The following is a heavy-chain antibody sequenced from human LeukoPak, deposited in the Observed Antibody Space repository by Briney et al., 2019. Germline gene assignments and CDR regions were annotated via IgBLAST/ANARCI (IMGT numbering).Heavy chain of an antibody. CDR1: GYRFTTYW. Sequence: KYGESLKISCKGSGYRFTTYWIAWVRQMPGKGLEWMGIIYPGDSDTRYSPSFQGQVTISADKSISTAYLQWSSLMASDTAMYYCATQDDAFDIWGQGTMVTVSS. CDR3: ATQDDAFDI. V-gene: IGHV5-51*01. CDR2: IYPGDSDT. J-gene: IGHJ3*02.